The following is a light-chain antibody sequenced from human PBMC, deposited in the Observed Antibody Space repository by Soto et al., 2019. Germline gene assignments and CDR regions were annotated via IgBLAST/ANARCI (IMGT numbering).Light chain of an antibody. V-gene: IGLV2-11*01. J-gene: IGLJ1*01. CDR3: CSYAGTYSYV. CDR2: DVN. CDR1: SGDVGAYNF. Sequence: SALTQPRSVSGSPGQSVAISCTGTSGDVGAYNFVSWYQQHPGNAPKLIIYDVNSRPSGVPHRFSGSKSGNTASLTISGLQAEDEADYYCCSYAGTYSYVFGAGTKLTVL.